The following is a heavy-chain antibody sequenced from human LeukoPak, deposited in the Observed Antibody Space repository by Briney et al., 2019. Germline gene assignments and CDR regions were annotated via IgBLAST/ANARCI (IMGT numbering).Heavy chain of an antibody. CDR1: GGSISSSSYY. Sequence: SETLSLTCTVSGGSISSSSYYWGWIRQPPGKGLEWIGSIYYSGSTYYNPSLKSRVTISVDTSKNQFSLKLSSVTAADTAVYYCARAILNSFDPWGQGTLVTVSS. V-gene: IGHV4-39*07. CDR3: ARAILNSFDP. CDR2: IYYSGST. D-gene: IGHD2/OR15-2a*01. J-gene: IGHJ5*02.